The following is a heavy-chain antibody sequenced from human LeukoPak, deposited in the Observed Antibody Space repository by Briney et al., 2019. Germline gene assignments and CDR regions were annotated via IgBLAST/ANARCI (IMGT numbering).Heavy chain of an antibody. CDR2: MNPNSGNT. V-gene: IGHV1-8*03. Sequence: ASVKVSCKASGGTFSSYAISWVRQATGQGLEWMGWMNPNSGNTGYAQKFQGRVTITRNTSISTAYMELSSLRSEDTAVYYCARGRRYYDYVWGFSYYYYMDVWGKGTTVTVSS. CDR1: GGTFSSYA. CDR3: ARGRRYYDYVWGFSYYYYMDV. J-gene: IGHJ6*03. D-gene: IGHD3-16*01.